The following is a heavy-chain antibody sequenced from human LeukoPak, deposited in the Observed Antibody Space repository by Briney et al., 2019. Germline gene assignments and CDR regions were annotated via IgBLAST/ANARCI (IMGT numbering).Heavy chain of an antibody. D-gene: IGHD2-15*01. CDR2: MNPNSGNT. J-gene: IGHJ5*02. Sequence: ASVRVSCKASGYTFTNYDINWVRQATGQGLEWMGWMNPNSGNTGYAQKFQGRVTMTRNTSISTAYMELSSLRSEDTAVYYCARGRRISRFDPWGQGTLVTVSS. CDR1: GYTFTNYD. V-gene: IGHV1-8*01. CDR3: ARGRRISRFDP.